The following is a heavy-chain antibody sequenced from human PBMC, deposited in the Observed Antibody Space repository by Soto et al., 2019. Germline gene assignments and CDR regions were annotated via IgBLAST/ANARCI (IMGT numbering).Heavy chain of an antibody. CDR1: GFTFSTYD. D-gene: IGHD6-25*01. J-gene: IGHJ4*02. V-gene: IGHV3-30*18. Sequence: QVQLVESGGGVVQPGRSLRLSCAASGFTFSTYDMHWVRQAPGKGLEWVAVISSDGSNEYYADSVKGRFTISRDNSKNTMYVQMNSLRAEDTDVYYCAKDLGDSSADDGADYWGQGTLGTVSS. CDR2: ISSDGSNE. CDR3: AKDLGDSSADDGADY.